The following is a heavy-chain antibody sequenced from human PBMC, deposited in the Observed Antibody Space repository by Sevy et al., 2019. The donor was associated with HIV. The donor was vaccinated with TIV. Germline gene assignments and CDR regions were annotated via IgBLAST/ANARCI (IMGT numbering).Heavy chain of an antibody. Sequence: GGSLRLSCAASGFTFSDYYMSWIRQAPGKGLEWVSYISSSSSYTKNADSVKGRFTISRDNAKNRLSLQMNSLRAEDTAVYYCARAYCSSTNCYLPFDYWGQGTLVTVSS. CDR1: GFTFSDYY. CDR2: ISSSSSYT. J-gene: IGHJ4*02. D-gene: IGHD2-2*01. V-gene: IGHV3-11*06. CDR3: ARAYCSSTNCYLPFDY.